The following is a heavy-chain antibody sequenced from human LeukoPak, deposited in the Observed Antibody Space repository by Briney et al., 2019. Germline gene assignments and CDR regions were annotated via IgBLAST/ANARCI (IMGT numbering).Heavy chain of an antibody. J-gene: IGHJ4*02. CDR3: TRDELSGKGWTYYYGSGTAPDY. CDR1: GFTFGDYA. CDR2: IRSKAYGGTT. D-gene: IGHD3-10*01. V-gene: IGHV3-49*03. Sequence: GGSLRLSCIASGFTFGDYAMSWFRQAPGKGLEWVGIIRSKAYGGTTEYAASVKGRFTISRDDSKSIAYLQMNSLKIEDTAVYYCTRDELSGKGWTYYYGSGTAPDYWGQGTLVTVSS.